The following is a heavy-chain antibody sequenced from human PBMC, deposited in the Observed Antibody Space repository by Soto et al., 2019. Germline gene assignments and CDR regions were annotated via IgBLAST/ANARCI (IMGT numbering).Heavy chain of an antibody. Sequence: GESLKISCKCSGYSFTSYWIGWVRQMPGKGLECMGIIYPGDPDTRYSPSFQGQVTISADKSISTAYLQWSSLKASDTAMYYCARTAAAGKYYYGMDVWGQGTTVTVSS. CDR3: ARTAAAGKYYYGMDV. D-gene: IGHD6-13*01. CDR2: IYPGDPDT. J-gene: IGHJ6*02. V-gene: IGHV5-51*01. CDR1: GYSFTSYW.